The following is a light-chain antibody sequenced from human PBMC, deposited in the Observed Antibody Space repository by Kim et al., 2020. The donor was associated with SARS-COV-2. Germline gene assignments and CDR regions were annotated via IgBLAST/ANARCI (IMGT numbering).Light chain of an antibody. CDR1: NRGSKS. Sequence: AQGKRGRITSGGKNRGSKSVNWYKQKPGQAAVLVIYYDSDRPSGMPERFSGSNSGNTATLTISRVEAGDEADYYCQVWDSSSDHPVFGGGTQLTVL. V-gene: IGLV3-21*04. J-gene: IGLJ3*02. CDR3: QVWDSSSDHPV. CDR2: YDS.